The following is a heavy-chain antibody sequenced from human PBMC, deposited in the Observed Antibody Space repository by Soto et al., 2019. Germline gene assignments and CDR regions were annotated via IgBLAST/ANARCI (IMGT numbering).Heavy chain of an antibody. J-gene: IGHJ4*02. D-gene: IGHD4-17*01. CDR1: GFTFSDYY. CDR2: ISTSGTTT. Sequence: QVQLVESGGGLVKPGGSLRLSCAASGFTFSDYYMSWIRQAPGRGLEWLSYISTSGTTTYYADSVKGRFTIPRDNAKNSLFLQMNSLRAEDTAVYYCARDPPTVTTSSFDYWGRGTRVTVSS. V-gene: IGHV3-11*01. CDR3: ARDPPTVTTSSFDY.